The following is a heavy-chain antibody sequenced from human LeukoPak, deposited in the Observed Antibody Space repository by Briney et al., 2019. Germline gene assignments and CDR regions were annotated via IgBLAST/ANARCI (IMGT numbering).Heavy chain of an antibody. D-gene: IGHD6-19*01. CDR3: ANQRAWLPYDY. Sequence: GGSLRLSCAASGFTFSTYAMTWVRQAPGKGLEWVSGISGSGGSTYYADSVKGRFTISRDNSKNTLYLQMNSLRAEDTAVYYCANQRAWLPYDYWGQGTLVTVSS. V-gene: IGHV3-23*01. J-gene: IGHJ4*02. CDR1: GFTFSTYA. CDR2: ISGSGGST.